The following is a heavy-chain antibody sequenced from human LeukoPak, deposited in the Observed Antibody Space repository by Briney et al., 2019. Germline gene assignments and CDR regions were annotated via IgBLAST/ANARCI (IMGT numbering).Heavy chain of an antibody. CDR1: GFTFSNYE. Sequence: GGSLRLSCAASGFTFSNYEFNWVRQAPGKGLEWISYISSSGTTIYYADSVKGRFTISRDNSKSSLFLQMNSLRTEDTALYYCARDHVYGGADYWGQATLVTVSS. J-gene: IGHJ4*02. CDR3: ARDHVYGGADY. D-gene: IGHD5/OR15-5a*01. V-gene: IGHV3-48*03. CDR2: ISSSGTTI.